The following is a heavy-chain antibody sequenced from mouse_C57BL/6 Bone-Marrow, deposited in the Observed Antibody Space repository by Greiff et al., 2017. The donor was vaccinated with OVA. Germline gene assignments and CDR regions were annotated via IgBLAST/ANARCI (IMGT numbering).Heavy chain of an antibody. V-gene: IGHV1-54*01. CDR1: GYAFTNYL. J-gene: IGHJ3*01. CDR2: INPGSGGT. Sequence: QVQLQQSGAELVRPGTSVKVSCKASGYAFTNYLIEWVKQRPGQGLEWIGVINPGSGGTNYNEKFKGKATLTADKSSSTAYMQLSSLTSEDSAVYFCARSRLRPAGFAYWGQGTLVTVSA. D-gene: IGHD2-4*01. CDR3: ARSRLRPAGFAY.